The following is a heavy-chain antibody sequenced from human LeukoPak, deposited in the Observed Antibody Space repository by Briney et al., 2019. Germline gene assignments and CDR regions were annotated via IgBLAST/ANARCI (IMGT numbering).Heavy chain of an antibody. J-gene: IGHJ4*02. V-gene: IGHV1-2*02. Sequence: ASVKVSCKASGYSFTDYYMHWVRQAPGQGLEWMGWINPNSGGTNYAQKFRGRVTMTRDTSISTAYMELSRLRSDDTAVYCCARQTAPTHFDYWGQGTLVTVSS. D-gene: IGHD1-7*01. CDR1: GYSFTDYY. CDR3: ARQTAPTHFDY. CDR2: INPNSGGT.